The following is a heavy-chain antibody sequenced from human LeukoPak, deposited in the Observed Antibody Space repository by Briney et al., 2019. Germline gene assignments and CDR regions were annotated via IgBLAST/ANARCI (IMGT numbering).Heavy chain of an antibody. J-gene: IGHJ4*02. V-gene: IGHV3-30*02. CDR3: AKDLNRRYFDWLD. Sequence: PGGSLRLSCAASGFTFSTYGMHWVRQAPGKGLEWLAFIRYDGSQKYYADSVKGRFTISRDNSKNTLYLQMNSLRAEDTAVYYCAKDLNRRYFDWLDWGQGTLVTVSS. CDR2: IRYDGSQK. D-gene: IGHD3-9*01. CDR1: GFTFSTYG.